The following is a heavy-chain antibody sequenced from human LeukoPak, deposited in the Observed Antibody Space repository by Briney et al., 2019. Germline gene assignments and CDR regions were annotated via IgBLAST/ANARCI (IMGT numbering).Heavy chain of an antibody. V-gene: IGHV3-23*01. CDR3: AGGYRYYFDY. J-gene: IGHJ4*02. Sequence: GGSLRLSCVASGFTFSSSAMSWVRQAPGKGLEWVSSISVSGGSTYYADSVKGRFTISRDNSKNTLYLQMNSLRAEDTAVYYCAGGYRYYFDYWGQGTLVTVSS. D-gene: IGHD5-18*01. CDR2: ISVSGGST. CDR1: GFTFSSSA.